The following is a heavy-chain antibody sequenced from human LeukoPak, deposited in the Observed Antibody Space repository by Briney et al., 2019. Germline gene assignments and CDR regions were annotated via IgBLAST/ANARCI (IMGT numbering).Heavy chain of an antibody. V-gene: IGHV3-7*01. D-gene: IGHD2-2*01. CDR1: GFTFSSYW. CDR2: IKQDGSEK. Sequence: GGSLRLSCAASGFTFSSYWMSWVRQAPGKGLEWVANIKQDGSEKYYVDSVKGRFTISRDNAKNSLYLQMNSLRAEDTAVYYCASGGSDAYCSSTSCYRYYYYYMDVWGKGTTVTVSS. CDR3: ASGGSDAYCSSTSCYRYYYYYMDV. J-gene: IGHJ6*03.